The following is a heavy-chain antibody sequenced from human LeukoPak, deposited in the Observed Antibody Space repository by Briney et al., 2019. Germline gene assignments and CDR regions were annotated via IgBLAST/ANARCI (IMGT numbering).Heavy chain of an antibody. CDR1: GGSISSYY. CDR2: IYYSGST. CDR3: ASISGSAFDY. V-gene: IGHV4-59*08. Sequence: PSETLSLTCTVSGGSISSYYWSWIRQPPGKGLEWIGYIYYSGSTNYNPSLKSRVTISVDTSKNQFSLKLSSVTAADTAVYYCASISGSAFDYWGQGTQVTVSS. D-gene: IGHD3-10*01. J-gene: IGHJ4*02.